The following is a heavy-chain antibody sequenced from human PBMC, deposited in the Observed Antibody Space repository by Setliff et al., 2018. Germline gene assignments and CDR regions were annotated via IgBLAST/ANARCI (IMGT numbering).Heavy chain of an antibody. Sequence: PGGSLRLSCATSGSTFNSHAMTWIRQAPGKGLEWVSTISGSGGNTYYADSVQGRFTISRDSSKNTVTLQMNSLRGEDTALYYCVKTGIGYDYFDHCGQGTLVTVSS. V-gene: IGHV3-23*01. D-gene: IGHD5-12*01. CDR1: GSTFNSHA. CDR3: VKTGIGYDYFDH. CDR2: ISGSGGNT. J-gene: IGHJ4*02.